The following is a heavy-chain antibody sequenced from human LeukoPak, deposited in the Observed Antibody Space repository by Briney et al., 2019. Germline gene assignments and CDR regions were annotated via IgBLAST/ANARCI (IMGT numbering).Heavy chain of an antibody. CDR3: ASPIVDYYYGMDV. CDR2: IYYSGST. V-gene: IGHV4-39*01. Sequence: SETLSLTCTVSGGSISSSSYYWGWIRQPPGKGPEWIGSIYYSGSTYYNPSLKSRVTISVDTSKNQFSLKLSSVTAADTAVYYCASPIVDYYYGMDVWGQGTTVTVSS. CDR1: GGSISSSSYY. J-gene: IGHJ6*02. D-gene: IGHD1-26*01.